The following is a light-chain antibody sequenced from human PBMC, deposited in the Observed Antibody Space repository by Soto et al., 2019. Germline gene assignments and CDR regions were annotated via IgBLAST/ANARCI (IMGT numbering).Light chain of an antibody. CDR1: SSNIGSNN. CDR3: AAWDDSLDGWV. CDR2: YNN. Sequence: QSVLTQPPSASGTPGQRVNISCSGSSSNIGSNNVNWYQQLPGTAPKLLIYYNNERPSGVPDRFSGSKSGTSASLAISGLQSEDEADYYCAAWDDSLDGWVFGGGTKLTVL. V-gene: IGLV1-44*01. J-gene: IGLJ3*02.